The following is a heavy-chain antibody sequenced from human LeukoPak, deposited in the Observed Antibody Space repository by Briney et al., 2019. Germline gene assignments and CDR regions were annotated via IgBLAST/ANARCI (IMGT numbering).Heavy chain of an antibody. CDR3: ARHSSSWYSLGAFDI. V-gene: IGHV4-39*01. D-gene: IGHD6-13*01. Sequence: SETLSLTCTVSGGSISSSSYYWGWLRQPPGKGLEWIGSIYYSGSTYYNPSLKSRVTISVDTSKNQFSLKLSSVTAADTAVYYCARHSSSWYSLGAFDIWGQGTMVTVSS. CDR2: IYYSGST. CDR1: GGSISSSSYY. J-gene: IGHJ3*02.